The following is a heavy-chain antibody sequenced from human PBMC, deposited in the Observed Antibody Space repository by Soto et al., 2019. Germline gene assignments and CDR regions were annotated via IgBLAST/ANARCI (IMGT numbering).Heavy chain of an antibody. V-gene: IGHV3-72*01. CDR1: GFIFSDHY. D-gene: IGHD5-18*01. Sequence: EVQLAESGGGLVQPGGSLRLSCAASGFIFSDHYMDWVRQAPGKGLEWVGRTKNKANSHTTEYAASLRGRFTISRDDSKNSLYLQMNSLKTEDTAVYYCARVLSFGYHWYFDLWGRGTLVTVSS. J-gene: IGHJ2*01. CDR3: ARVLSFGYHWYFDL. CDR2: TKNKANSHTT.